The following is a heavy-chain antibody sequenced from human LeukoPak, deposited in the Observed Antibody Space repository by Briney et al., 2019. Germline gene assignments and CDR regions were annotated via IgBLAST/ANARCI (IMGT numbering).Heavy chain of an antibody. CDR1: GFTFSSYS. V-gene: IGHV3-21*01. D-gene: IGHD6-6*01. CDR3: ARGEWSSSPFDY. J-gene: IGHJ4*02. Sequence: GGSLRLSCAASGFTFSSYSMNWVRQAPGKGLEWVSFISSSSSYIYYADSMKGRFTISRDNAKNSLYLQMNSLEAEDTAVYYCARGEWSSSPFDYWGQGTLVTVSS. CDR2: ISSSSSYI.